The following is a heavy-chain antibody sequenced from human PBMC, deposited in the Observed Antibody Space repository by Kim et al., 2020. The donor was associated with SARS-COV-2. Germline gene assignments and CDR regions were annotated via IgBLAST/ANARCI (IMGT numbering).Heavy chain of an antibody. D-gene: IGHD6-13*01. Sequence: GGSLRLSCAASGFTFRNYAIHWVRQAPGKGLEWVAVISYDGTNEHYADSVKGQFTISRDNSKNTVYLQMSSLRTEDTAVYYCARGGEQQLVLDAFDIWGQGTMVTVSS. CDR1: GFTFRNYA. CDR2: ISYDGTNE. CDR3: ARGGEQQLVLDAFDI. V-gene: IGHV3-30-3*01. J-gene: IGHJ3*02.